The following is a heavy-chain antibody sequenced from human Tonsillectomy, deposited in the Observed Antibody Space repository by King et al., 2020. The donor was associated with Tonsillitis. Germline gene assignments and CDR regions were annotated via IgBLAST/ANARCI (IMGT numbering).Heavy chain of an antibody. CDR3: AKELTLSSIGVRPPSAIYYYYYGMDV. J-gene: IGHJ6*02. D-gene: IGHD2-2*01. CDR1: GFTFSRYG. Sequence: VQLVESGGGVVQPGRSLRLSCAASGFTFSRYGMHWVRQAPGKGLEWVAVVSYDGSSKYYGDSVKGRFTISRDNSKNTLYLQMNSLRAEDTAVYYCAKELTLSSIGVRPPSAIYYYYYGMDVWGPGAAVTVSS. V-gene: IGHV3-30*18. CDR2: VSYDGSSK.